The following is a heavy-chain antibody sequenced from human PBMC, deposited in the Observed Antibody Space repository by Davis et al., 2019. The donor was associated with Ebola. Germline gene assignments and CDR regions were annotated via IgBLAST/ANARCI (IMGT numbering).Heavy chain of an antibody. CDR2: IKQDGSEK. J-gene: IGHJ4*02. V-gene: IGHV3-7*03. D-gene: IGHD3-10*01. CDR3: ARARWFGEFPDFDY. Sequence: GESLMISCAASGFTFSSYWMSWVRQAPGKGLGWVANIKQDGSEKYYVDSVKGRFTISRDNAKNSLYLQMNSLRAEDTAVYYCARARWFGEFPDFDYWGQGTLVTVSS. CDR1: GFTFSSYW.